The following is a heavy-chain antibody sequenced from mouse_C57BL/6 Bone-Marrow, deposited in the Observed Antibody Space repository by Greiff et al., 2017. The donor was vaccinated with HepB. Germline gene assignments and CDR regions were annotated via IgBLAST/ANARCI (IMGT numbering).Heavy chain of an antibody. CDR1: GYTFTSYW. D-gene: IGHD4-1*01. CDR2: IHPNSGST. J-gene: IGHJ4*01. V-gene: IGHV1-64*01. CDR3: ARGVLNWSYAMDY. Sequence: QVQLQQPGAELVKPGASVKLSCKASGYTFTSYWMHWVKQRPGQGLEWIGMIHPNSGSTNYNEKFKSKATLTVDKSSSTAYMQLSSLTSEDSAVYYCARGVLNWSYAMDYWGQGTSVTVSS.